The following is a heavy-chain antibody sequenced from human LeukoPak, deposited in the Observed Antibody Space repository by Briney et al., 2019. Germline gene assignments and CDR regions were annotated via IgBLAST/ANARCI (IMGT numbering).Heavy chain of an antibody. CDR3: AKLNSLSFDY. D-gene: IGHD2/OR15-2a*01. Sequence: GGSLRLSCAAPGFTFDDYAMHWVRQAPGKGLEWVSGISWNSGSIGYADSVKGRFTISRDNAKNSLYLQMNSLRAEDTALYYCAKLNSLSFDYWGQGTLVTVSS. CDR1: GFTFDDYA. J-gene: IGHJ4*02. V-gene: IGHV3-9*01. CDR2: ISWNSGSI.